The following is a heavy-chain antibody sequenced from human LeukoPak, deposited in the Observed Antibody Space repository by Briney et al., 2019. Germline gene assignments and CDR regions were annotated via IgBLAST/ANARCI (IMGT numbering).Heavy chain of an antibody. CDR3: ARGSRLTKPYYYYYYMDV. CDR2: INHSGST. Sequence: SETLSLTCAVYGGSFSGYYWSWIRQPPGKGLEWIGEINHSGSTNYHPPLKSRVTISVETSKNQFSLKLSSVTAADTAVYYCARGSRLTKPYYYYYYMDVWGKGTTVTVSS. CDR1: GGSFSGYY. J-gene: IGHJ6*03. V-gene: IGHV4-34*01. D-gene: IGHD2-8*01.